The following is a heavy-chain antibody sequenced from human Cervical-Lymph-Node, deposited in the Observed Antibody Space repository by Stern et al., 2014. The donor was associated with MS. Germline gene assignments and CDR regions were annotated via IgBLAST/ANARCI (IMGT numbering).Heavy chain of an antibody. V-gene: IGHV5-51*03. Sequence: EVQLVQSGADVKKPGESLKISCQGSGYSFTNYWIGWGRQMPGKGLDWMGIIYPGDSDTRYSPSFQGPVTMSAYKSIRTAALHCRSLKAAATAIYYCARGITSIEGMGVYFDDWGQGTLVTVSS. D-gene: IGHD3-22*01. CDR2: IYPGDSDT. J-gene: IGHJ4*02. CDR3: ARGITSIEGMGVYFDD. CDR1: GYSFTNYW.